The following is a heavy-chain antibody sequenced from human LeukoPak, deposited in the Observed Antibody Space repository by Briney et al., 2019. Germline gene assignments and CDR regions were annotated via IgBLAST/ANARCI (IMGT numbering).Heavy chain of an antibody. CDR3: ARDFRGGIAAVGYYYYYGMDV. CDR1: GGSISSYY. V-gene: IGHV4-59*01. D-gene: IGHD6-13*01. CDR2: IYYSGST. Sequence: SETLSLTCTVSGGSISSYYWSWIRQPPGKGLEWIGYIYYSGSTNYNPSLKSRVTISVDTSKNQFSLKLSSVTAADTAVYYCARDFRGGIAAVGYYYYYGMDVWGQGVLVTVSS. J-gene: IGHJ6*02.